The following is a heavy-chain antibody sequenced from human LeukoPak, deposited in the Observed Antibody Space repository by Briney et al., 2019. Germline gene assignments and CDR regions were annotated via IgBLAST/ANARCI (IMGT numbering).Heavy chain of an antibody. CDR3: ARGNCSGGSCYFDY. CDR1: GYTFTSYG. Sequence: GASVRVSCKASGYTFTSYGISWVRQAPGQGLQWMGWISAYNGNTNYAQKLQGRVTMTTDTSTSTAYMELRSLRSDDTAVYYCARGNCSGGSCYFDYWGQGTLVTVSS. CDR2: ISAYNGNT. D-gene: IGHD2-15*01. J-gene: IGHJ4*02. V-gene: IGHV1-18*01.